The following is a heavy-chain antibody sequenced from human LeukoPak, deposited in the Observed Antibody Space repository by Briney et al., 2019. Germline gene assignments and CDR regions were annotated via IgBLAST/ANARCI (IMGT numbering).Heavy chain of an antibody. Sequence: GGSLRLSCAASGFTFSDYYMSWIRQAPGKGLEWVSYISSSGSTIYYADSVKGRFTISRDNAKNSLYLQMNSLRAEDTAVYYCAKDLLMLSQLWYDAFDIWGQGTMVTVSS. V-gene: IGHV3-11*01. D-gene: IGHD5-18*01. CDR3: AKDLLMLSQLWYDAFDI. J-gene: IGHJ3*02. CDR2: ISSSGSTI. CDR1: GFTFSDYY.